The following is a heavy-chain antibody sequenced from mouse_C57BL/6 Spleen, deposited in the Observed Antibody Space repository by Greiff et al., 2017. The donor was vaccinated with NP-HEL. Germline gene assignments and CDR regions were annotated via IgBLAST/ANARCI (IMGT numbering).Heavy chain of an antibody. J-gene: IGHJ2*01. D-gene: IGHD4-1*01. CDR2: ISSGSSTI. Sequence: EVQLVESGGGLVKPGGSLKLSCAASGFTFSDYGMNWVRQAPEKGLEWVAYISSGSSTIYYADTGKGRFTISRDNAKNTLFLQMTSLRSEDTAMYYCARRKTGTSYFDYWGQGTTLTVSS. CDR3: ARRKTGTSYFDY. V-gene: IGHV5-17*01. CDR1: GFTFSDYG.